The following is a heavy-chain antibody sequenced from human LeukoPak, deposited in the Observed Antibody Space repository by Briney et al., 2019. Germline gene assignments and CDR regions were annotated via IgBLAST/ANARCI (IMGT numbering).Heavy chain of an antibody. J-gene: IGHJ4*02. D-gene: IGHD2-15*01. CDR3: AKTAARIVVVVAATAYYFDY. V-gene: IGHV3-23*01. CDR1: GFTFSSYA. CDR2: ISGSGGST. Sequence: GGSLRLSCAASGFTFSSYAMSWVRQAPGKGLEWVSTISGSGGSTYCEYSVKGRFTTSRDNSKNTLYLQMNSLRAEDTAVYYCAKTAARIVVVVAATAYYFDYWGQGTLVTVSS.